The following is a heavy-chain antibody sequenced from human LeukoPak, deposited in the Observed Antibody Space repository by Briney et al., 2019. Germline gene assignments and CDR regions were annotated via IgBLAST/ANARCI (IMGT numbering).Heavy chain of an antibody. CDR2: ISAYNGNT. CDR1: GYTFTSYG. J-gene: IGHJ5*02. D-gene: IGHD3-9*01. Sequence: ASVKVSCKASGYTFTSYGISWVRQAPGQGLEWMGWISAYNGNTNYAQKLQGRVTMTTDTSTSTAYMELRSLRSDDTAVYYCARTSYDILTGSRYNWFDPWGQGTLVTASS. V-gene: IGHV1-18*01. CDR3: ARTSYDILTGSRYNWFDP.